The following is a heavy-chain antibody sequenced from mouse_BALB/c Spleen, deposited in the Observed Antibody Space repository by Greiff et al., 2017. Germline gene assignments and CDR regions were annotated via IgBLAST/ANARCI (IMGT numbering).Heavy chain of an antibody. V-gene: IGHV2-9*02. CDR3: AKSMMVKRLGHYYAMDY. Sequence: QVQLKESGPGLVAPSQSLSITCTVSGFSLTSYGVHWVRQPPGKGREWLGVIWAGGSTNYNSALMSRLSISKDNSKSQVFLKMNSLQTDDTAMYYCAKSMMVKRLGHYYAMDYWGQGTSVTVSS. D-gene: IGHD2-3*01. J-gene: IGHJ4*01. CDR2: IWAGGST. CDR1: GFSLTSYG.